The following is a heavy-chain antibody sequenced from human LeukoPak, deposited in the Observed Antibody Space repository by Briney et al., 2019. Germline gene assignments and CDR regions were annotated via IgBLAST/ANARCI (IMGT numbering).Heavy chain of an antibody. CDR2: INHSGDT. V-gene: IGHV4-34*01. J-gene: IGHJ4*02. CDR1: GGSFSDYY. CDR3: ARGLYHDSRGYRYYYDS. D-gene: IGHD3-22*01. Sequence: SETLSLTCTVFGGSFSDYYWGWIRQPPGKGLEWIGEINHSGDTHYKPSLKSRLTVSVDTSKQQISLKLTSVTAADTAVYYCARGLYHDSRGYRYYYDSWGQGSLVTLSS.